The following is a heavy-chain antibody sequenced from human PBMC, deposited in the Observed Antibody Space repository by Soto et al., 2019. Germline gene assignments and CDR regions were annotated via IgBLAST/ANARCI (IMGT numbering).Heavy chain of an antibody. CDR1: GGYISSYY. CDR3: ARAYGSGSYWPNHVLYGLDV. CDR2: IYYSGST. J-gene: IGHJ6*02. D-gene: IGHD3-10*01. Sequence: PSETLSLTCTVSGGYISSYYWSWIRQPPGKGLEWIGYIYYSGSTNYNPSLKSRVTISVDTSKNQFSLKLSSVTAADTAVYYCARAYGSGSYWPNHVLYGLDVLCQGTTVT. V-gene: IGHV4-59*01.